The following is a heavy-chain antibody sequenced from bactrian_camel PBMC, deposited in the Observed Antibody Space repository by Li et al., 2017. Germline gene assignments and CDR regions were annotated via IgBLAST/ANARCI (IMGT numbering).Heavy chain of an antibody. Sequence: HVQLVESGGGSVQAGGSLRLSCKASGFTYSNNCMAWFRQAPGKEREGVATVFPGDGSTHYADSVQGRFTISQDNAKSTLHLSMDNLQPEDTAMYFCAAETYYSDHDPFIFEHCHFGIWGQGTQVTVS. J-gene: IGHJ6*01. D-gene: IGHD4*01. V-gene: IGHV3S1*01. CDR2: VFPGDGST. CDR1: GFTYSNNC. CDR3: AAETYYSDHDPFIFEHCHFGI.